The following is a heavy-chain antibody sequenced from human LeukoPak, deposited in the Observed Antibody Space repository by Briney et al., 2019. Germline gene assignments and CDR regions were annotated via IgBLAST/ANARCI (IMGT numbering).Heavy chain of an antibody. J-gene: IGHJ5*02. Sequence: GASVTVSFKSSGYTFTIYGISWVRQAPGQGLEWMGWISPYNGNTNYAQKLQGRVTMTTDTSTSTAYIELRSLRSDDTAVYYCAREHYYGSGSPYNWFDPWGQGTLVTVSS. D-gene: IGHD3-10*01. V-gene: IGHV1-18*01. CDR3: AREHYYGSGSPYNWFDP. CDR1: GYTFTIYG. CDR2: ISPYNGNT.